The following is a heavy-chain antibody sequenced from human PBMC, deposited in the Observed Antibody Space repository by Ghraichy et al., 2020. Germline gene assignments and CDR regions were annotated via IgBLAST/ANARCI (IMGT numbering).Heavy chain of an antibody. J-gene: IGHJ6*02. CDR3: ARLVTTVNDYYYYGMDV. D-gene: IGHD4-17*01. CDR2: IYYSGST. V-gene: IGHV4-59*08. CDR1: GGSISSYY. Sequence: SETLSLTCTVSGGSISSYYWSWIRQPPGKGLEWIGYIYYSGSTNYNPSLKSRVTISVDTSKNQFSLKLSSVTAADTAVYYCARLVTTVNDYYYYGMDVWGQGTTVTVSS.